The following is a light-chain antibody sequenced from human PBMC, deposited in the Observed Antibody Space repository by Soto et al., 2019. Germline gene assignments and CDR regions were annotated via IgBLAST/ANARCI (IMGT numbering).Light chain of an antibody. CDR3: HQYGSSPIT. CDR2: DAS. Sequence: FVVTQSPDTLSLSPGETATLSCRASQSVSSSVAWYQHKPGQSPRLLIYDASSRATGIPDRFSGSGSGTDFTLAITRLEPEDFALYYCHQYGSSPITFGQGTRLEIK. J-gene: IGKJ5*01. CDR1: QSVSSS. V-gene: IGKV3-20*01.